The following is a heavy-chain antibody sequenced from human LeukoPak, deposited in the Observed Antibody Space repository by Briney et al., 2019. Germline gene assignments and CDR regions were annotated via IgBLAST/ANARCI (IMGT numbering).Heavy chain of an antibody. CDR3: ARGYSSINFDI. V-gene: IGHV4-39*01. D-gene: IGHD5-24*01. CDR1: YGSISTSTYY. CDR2: IHYTGST. J-gene: IGHJ3*02. Sequence: SETLSPTCTISYGSISTSTYYWGWIRQSPGEGLEWIGTIHYTGSTYYNPSLKSRVTISADTSKNQFSLKLSSVTAADTAVYYCARGYSSINFDIWGQGTMVTVSS.